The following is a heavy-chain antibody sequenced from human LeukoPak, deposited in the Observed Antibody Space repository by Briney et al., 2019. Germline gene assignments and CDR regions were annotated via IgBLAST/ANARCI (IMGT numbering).Heavy chain of an antibody. Sequence: PGGSLRLSCAASGSTFSSYAMSWVRQAPGRGLERVSAISGSGGSTYYADSVKGRFTISRDNSKNTLYLQMNSLRAEDTAVYYCAKVLDQLLPSPFDYWGQGTLVTVSS. V-gene: IGHV3-23*01. D-gene: IGHD2-2*01. CDR3: AKVLDQLLPSPFDY. J-gene: IGHJ4*02. CDR2: ISGSGGST. CDR1: GSTFSSYA.